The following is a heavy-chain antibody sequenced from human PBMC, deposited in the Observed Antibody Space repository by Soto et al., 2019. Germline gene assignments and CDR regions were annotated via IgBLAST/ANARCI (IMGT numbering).Heavy chain of an antibody. CDR3: ARVYSGSYYIPPDI. CDR2: IWYDGSNK. J-gene: IGHJ3*02. Sequence: PGGSLRLSCAASGFTFSSYGMHWVRQAPGKGLEWVAVIWYDGSNKYYADSVKGRFTISRDNSKNTLYLQMNSLRAEDTAVYYCARVYSGSYYIPPDIWGQGTMVTVSS. CDR1: GFTFSSYG. V-gene: IGHV3-33*01. D-gene: IGHD1-26*01.